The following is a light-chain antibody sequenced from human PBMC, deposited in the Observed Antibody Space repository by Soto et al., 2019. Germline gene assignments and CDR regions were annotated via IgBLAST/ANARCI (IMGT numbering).Light chain of an antibody. CDR3: QQSDSSPLLT. Sequence: EIVLTQSRGTLSLSPGERAALSCRASRTVSANYLAWYQQKPGQAPRLLIYGVSSRAAGVPDRFSASGSGTDFTLTTSRLEPEDVAVYYCQQSDSSPLLTFGGGSSVESK. J-gene: IGKJ4*01. V-gene: IGKV3-20*01. CDR1: RTVSANY. CDR2: GVS.